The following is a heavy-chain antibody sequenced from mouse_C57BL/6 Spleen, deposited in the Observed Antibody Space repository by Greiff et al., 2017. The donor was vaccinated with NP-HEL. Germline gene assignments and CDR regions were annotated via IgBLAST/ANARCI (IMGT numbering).Heavy chain of an antibody. CDR3: ARGEEDYGSSLAY. CDR1: GYTFTDYY. V-gene: IGHV1-76*01. D-gene: IGHD1-1*01. J-gene: IGHJ3*01. Sequence: QVQLQQPGAELVRPGASVKLSCKASGYTFTDYYINWVKQRPGQGLEWIARIYPGSGNTYYNEKFKGKATLTAEKSSSTAYMQLSSLTSEDSAVYFCARGEEDYGSSLAYWGQGTLVTVSA. CDR2: IYPGSGNT.